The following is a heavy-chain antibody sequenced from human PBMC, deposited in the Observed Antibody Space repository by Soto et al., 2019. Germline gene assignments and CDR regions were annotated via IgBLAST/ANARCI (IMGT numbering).Heavy chain of an antibody. CDR1: GGSFTSLI. Sequence: QVQLVQSGAEVKKPGSSVKVSCKASGGSFTSLIITWVRQAPGQGLEWMGRIIPVLGVEYYAQKFQGRVTITADKSTTTAYMELPSLTSEDTAVYYCATSPNPVSATPSSYGMDVWGRGTTVTVSS. J-gene: IGHJ6*02. CDR3: ATSPNPVSATPSSYGMDV. V-gene: IGHV1-69*02. CDR2: IIPVLGVE. D-gene: IGHD2-15*01.